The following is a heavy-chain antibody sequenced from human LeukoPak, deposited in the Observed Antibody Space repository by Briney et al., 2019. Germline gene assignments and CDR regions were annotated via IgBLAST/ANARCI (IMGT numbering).Heavy chain of an antibody. Sequence: SETLSLTCAVSGVSFNDYYWSWVRQTPGKRLEWIGEINHSGYTNDSPSLKSRVTLSIDTSRKQFSLNVRSVTVADTGIYYCTRMTTGHDYWGQGTLVTVSS. CDR1: GVSFNDYY. D-gene: IGHD4-17*01. CDR3: TRMTTGHDY. J-gene: IGHJ4*02. V-gene: IGHV4-34*01. CDR2: INHSGYT.